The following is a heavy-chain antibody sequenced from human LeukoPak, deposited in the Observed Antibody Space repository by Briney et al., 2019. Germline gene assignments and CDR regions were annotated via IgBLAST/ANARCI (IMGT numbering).Heavy chain of an antibody. J-gene: IGHJ4*02. D-gene: IGHD3-10*01. CDR3: ARGRPTMYYYGSGSYYNPYYFDY. CDR2: IYYVGNT. CDR1: GGSISSGGNY. V-gene: IGHV4-31*03. Sequence: TSETLSLTPTDSGGSISSGGNYCSWLRHLPRNGLEWIGYIYYVGNTNYNPSLKTRLSRSVDASKNQFSRSLTSVTAADTAVYYCARGRPTMYYYGSGSYYNPYYFDYGGQGTLVSVFS.